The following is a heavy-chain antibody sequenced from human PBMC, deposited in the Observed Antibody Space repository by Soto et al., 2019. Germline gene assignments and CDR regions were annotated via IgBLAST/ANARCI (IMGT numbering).Heavy chain of an antibody. Sequence: QVQLVQSGAEVKKPGASVKVSCKASGYTFTSYAMHWVRQAPGQRLEWMGWINAGNGNTKYSQKFQGRVTFTRDTSASTAYMELSSLRSEDTAVYCCAREGVSSSSFPYWGQGTLVTVSS. CDR3: AREGVSSSSFPY. D-gene: IGHD6-13*01. CDR2: INAGNGNT. V-gene: IGHV1-3*01. J-gene: IGHJ4*02. CDR1: GYTFTSYA.